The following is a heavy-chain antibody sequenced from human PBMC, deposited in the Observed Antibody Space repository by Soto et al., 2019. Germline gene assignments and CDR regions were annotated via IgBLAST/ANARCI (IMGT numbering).Heavy chain of an antibody. CDR3: ARDIVVVPAATHDYYYGMDV. D-gene: IGHD2-2*01. V-gene: IGHV1-69*01. CDR1: GGTFSSYA. J-gene: IGHJ6*02. Sequence: QVQLVQSGAEVKKPGSSVKVSCKASGGTFSSYAISWVRQAPGQGLEWMGGIIPIFGTANYAQKFQGRVTITADESTGTAYMELSSLRSEDTAVYYCARDIVVVPAATHDYYYGMDVWGQGTTVTVSS. CDR2: IIPIFGTA.